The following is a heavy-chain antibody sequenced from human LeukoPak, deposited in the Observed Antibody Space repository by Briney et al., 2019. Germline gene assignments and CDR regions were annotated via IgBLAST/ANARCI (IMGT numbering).Heavy chain of an antibody. Sequence: GVSLRLSCAASGFTFSSYSMNWVRQAPGKGLEWVSSISSSSSYLYYADSVKGRFTISRDNAKNSLYLQMNSLRAEDTAVYYCARGPTFGLGDYWGQGTLVTVSS. D-gene: IGHD3/OR15-3a*01. CDR2: ISSSSSYL. J-gene: IGHJ4*02. V-gene: IGHV3-21*01. CDR1: GFTFSSYS. CDR3: ARGPTFGLGDY.